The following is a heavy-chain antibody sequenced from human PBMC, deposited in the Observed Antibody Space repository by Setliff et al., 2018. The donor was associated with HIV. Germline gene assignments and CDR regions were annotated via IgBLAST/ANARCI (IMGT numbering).Heavy chain of an antibody. CDR1: GASLSGYY. Sequence: SETLSLTCAVYGASLSGYYWSWIRQPPGKGLEWIGEINHSGSTHYNSPLQGRISISIDTSKNQFSLTLTSVTAADTAMYYCARDQSDYNVLTGFGDFDYWGHGTLVTVSS. CDR2: INHSGST. D-gene: IGHD3-9*01. CDR3: ARDQSDYNVLTGFGDFDY. V-gene: IGHV4-34*01. J-gene: IGHJ4*01.